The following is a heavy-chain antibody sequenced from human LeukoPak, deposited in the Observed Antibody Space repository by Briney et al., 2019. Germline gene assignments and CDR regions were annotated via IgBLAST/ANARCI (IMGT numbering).Heavy chain of an antibody. Sequence: GGSLRLSCAASGFTFSSYAMSWVRQAPGKGLEWVSAISGSGGSAYYADSVKGRFTISRDNSKNTLYLQMNSLRAEDTAVYYCAKAITYGYNYYFDYWGQGTLVTVSS. CDR2: ISGSGGSA. CDR1: GFTFSSYA. V-gene: IGHV3-23*01. J-gene: IGHJ4*02. CDR3: AKAITYGYNYYFDY. D-gene: IGHD5-12*01.